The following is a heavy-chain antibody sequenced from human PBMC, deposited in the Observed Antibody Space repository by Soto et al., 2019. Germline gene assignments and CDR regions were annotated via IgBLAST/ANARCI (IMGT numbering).Heavy chain of an antibody. CDR1: GGSFSGYY. V-gene: IGHV4-34*01. J-gene: IGHJ6*03. CDR3: ARGTVAAAGRFYYYYYYMDV. Sequence: SETLSLTCAVYGGSFSGYYWSWIRQPPGKGLEWIGEINHSGSTNYNPSLKSRVTISVDTSKNQFSLKLSSVTAADTAVYYCARGTVAAAGRFYYYYYYMDVWGKGTTVTVSS. D-gene: IGHD6-13*01. CDR2: INHSGST.